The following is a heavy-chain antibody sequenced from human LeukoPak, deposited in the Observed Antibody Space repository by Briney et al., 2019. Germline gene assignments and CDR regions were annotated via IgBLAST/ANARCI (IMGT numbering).Heavy chain of an antibody. CDR2: IYYDGST. D-gene: IGHD4-17*01. J-gene: IGHJ4*02. Sequence: PSETLSLTCTVSGGSISTYSWTWIRQPSGKGLEWIGYIYYDGSTNSNPSLKSRVTISVDTSRNQFSLKLSSVTAADTAVYYCARGDYAYFFDYWGQGTLVTVSS. V-gene: IGHV4-59*01. CDR3: ARGDYAYFFDY. CDR1: GGSISTYS.